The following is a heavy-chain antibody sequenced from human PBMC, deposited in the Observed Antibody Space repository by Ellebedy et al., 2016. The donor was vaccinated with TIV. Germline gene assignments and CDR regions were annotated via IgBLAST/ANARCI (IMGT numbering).Heavy chain of an antibody. CDR1: GFTFDNFA. CDR3: AKDSGKYGWNSEY. J-gene: IGHJ4*02. Sequence: GESLKISCATSGFTFDNFAMRWFRQAPGKGLEWVSAITGSGDRTFYADSVKGRFTVSRDTSKNTLYLQMNSLGAEDTAIYYCAKDSGKYGWNSEYWGQGTQVTVSS. CDR2: ITGSGDRT. V-gene: IGHV3-23*01. D-gene: IGHD3-10*01.